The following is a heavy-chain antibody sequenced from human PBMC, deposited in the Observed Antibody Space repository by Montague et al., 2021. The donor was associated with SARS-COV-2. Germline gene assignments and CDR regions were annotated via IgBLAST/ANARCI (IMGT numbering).Heavy chain of an antibody. Sequence: TLSLTCTVSGGSISSGGYYWSWIRQHPGKGLEWIGCIYYSGSTYYNPSLKSRVTISVDTSKNQFSLKLSSVTAADTAVYYCARARRGSGSGSYFDILVNWFDPWGQGTLVTVSS. CDR1: GGSISSGGYY. CDR3: ARARRGSGSGSYFDILVNWFDP. CDR2: IYYSGST. J-gene: IGHJ5*02. D-gene: IGHD3-10*01. V-gene: IGHV4-31*03.